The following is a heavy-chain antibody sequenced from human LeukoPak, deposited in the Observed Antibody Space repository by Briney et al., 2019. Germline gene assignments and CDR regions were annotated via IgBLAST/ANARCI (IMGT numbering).Heavy chain of an antibody. CDR1: GGSFSGYY. CDR3: ARGRRIAARPPFDY. V-gene: IGHV4-34*01. J-gene: IGHJ4*02. Sequence: SETLSLTCAVYGGSFSGYYWSWIRQAPGKGLEWIGEINHSGSTNYNPSLKSRGTISVDTSKNQFSLKLSSVTAADTAVYYCARGRRIAARPPFDYWGQGTLVTVSS. D-gene: IGHD6-6*01. CDR2: INHSGST.